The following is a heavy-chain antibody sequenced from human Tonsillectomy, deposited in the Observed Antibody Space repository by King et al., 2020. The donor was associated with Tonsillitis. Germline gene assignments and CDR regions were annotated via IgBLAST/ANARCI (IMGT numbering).Heavy chain of an antibody. J-gene: IGHJ4*02. CDR3: VKSYGGNSNGLDY. V-gene: IGHV3-30*18. Sequence: VQLVESGGGVVQPGRSLRLSCAASGFTFSSYGMHWVRKAPGKGLEWVAVISYDGSTNYYGESVKGRFTISRDNSKNTLYVQMNSLRAEDTALDYCVKSYGGNSNGLDYWGQGTLVTVSS. CDR2: ISYDGSTN. CDR1: GFTFSSYG. D-gene: IGHD4-23*01.